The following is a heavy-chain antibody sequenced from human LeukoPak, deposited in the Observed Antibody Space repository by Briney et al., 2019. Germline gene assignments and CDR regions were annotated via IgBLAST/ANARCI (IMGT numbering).Heavy chain of an antibody. CDR1: GGSISSGSDY. CDR3: ARHLGIMITFGGVPYYFDY. D-gene: IGHD3-16*01. CDR2: IYDSGST. J-gene: IGHJ4*02. V-gene: IGHV4-39*01. Sequence: SETLSLTCTVSGGSISSGSDYWGWIRQPPGKGLEWIGSIYDSGSTYYIPSLKSRVTISVDTSKNQFSLKLSSVTAADTAVYYCARHLGIMITFGGVPYYFDYWGQGTLVTVSS.